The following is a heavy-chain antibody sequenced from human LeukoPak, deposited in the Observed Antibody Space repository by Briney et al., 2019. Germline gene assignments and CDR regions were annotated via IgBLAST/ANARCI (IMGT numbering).Heavy chain of an antibody. CDR3: ARGSTGA. CDR1: GFTFSSSW. CDR2: IKQDGSEK. J-gene: IGHJ6*02. Sequence: PGRSLRLSCAASGFTFSSSWMSWVRQAPGKGLEWVANIKQDGSEKYYVDSVKGRFTISRDNAKNSLYLQMNSLRAEDTAVYYCARGSTGAWGQGTTVTVSS. V-gene: IGHV3-7*05.